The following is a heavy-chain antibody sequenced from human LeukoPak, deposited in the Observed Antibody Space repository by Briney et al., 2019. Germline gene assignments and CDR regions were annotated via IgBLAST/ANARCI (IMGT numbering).Heavy chain of an antibody. J-gene: IGHJ4*02. CDR3: AKVGSITIFGVAGFFDY. V-gene: IGHV3-23*01. CDR2: ISGSGTST. Sequence: AGGSLRLSCAASGFTLSSYAMSWVRQAPGKGLEWVSVISGSGTSTYYADSVKGRFTISRDNSKNTLYLQMNSLRAEDTAVYYCAKVGSITIFGVAGFFDYWGQGTLVTVSS. CDR1: GFTLSSYA. D-gene: IGHD3-3*01.